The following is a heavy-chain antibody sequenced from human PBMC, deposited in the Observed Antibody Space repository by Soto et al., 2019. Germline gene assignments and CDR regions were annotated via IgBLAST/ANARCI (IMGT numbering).Heavy chain of an antibody. Sequence: XSVTVSCKASGYPFIDYFIQWVRQAPGQGLEWMGWINPSSGETTYAQKFQGRVTMTRDTSISTAYMDLITLRSDDTAIYSCLRWLKMRDLDYWGQGTPVTVSS. J-gene: IGHJ4*02. CDR3: LRWLKMRDLDY. CDR1: GYPFIDYF. V-gene: IGHV1-2*02. CDR2: INPSSGET. D-gene: IGHD3-10*01.